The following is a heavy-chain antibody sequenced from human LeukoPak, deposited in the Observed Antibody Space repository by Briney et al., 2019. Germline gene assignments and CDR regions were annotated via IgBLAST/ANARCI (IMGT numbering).Heavy chain of an antibody. V-gene: IGHV1-18*01. CDR3: AREEFYSGSYYGLYYFDY. CDR2: ISAYNGNT. D-gene: IGHD1-26*01. J-gene: IGHJ4*02. CDR1: GYTFTCYG. Sequence: ASVKVSCKASGYTFTCYGISWARQAPGQGLEWMGWISAYNGNTNYAQKLQGRVTMTTDTSTSTADMELRSLRSDDTAVYYCAREEFYSGSYYGLYYFDYWGQGTLVTVSS.